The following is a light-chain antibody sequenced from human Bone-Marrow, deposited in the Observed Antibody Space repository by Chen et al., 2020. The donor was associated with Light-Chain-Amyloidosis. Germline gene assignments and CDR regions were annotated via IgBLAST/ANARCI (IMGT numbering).Light chain of an antibody. Sequence: DIEMTQSPSSLSASVGDRVTITCRASQGIRNNLAWYQHKLGKAPKLLVYVVSRLGSVFPSRFSGSGSGRDYTHTIDILQPEDFASYCWQQYYSSPPSLTFGGGTKGEIK. CDR3: QQYYSSPPSLT. CDR2: VVS. J-gene: IGKJ4*01. CDR1: QGIRNN. V-gene: IGKV1-NL1*01.